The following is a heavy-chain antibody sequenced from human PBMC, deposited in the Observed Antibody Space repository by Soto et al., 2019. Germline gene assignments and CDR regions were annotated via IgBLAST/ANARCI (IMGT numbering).Heavy chain of an antibody. J-gene: IGHJ4*01. CDR2: ISYDGTNK. CDR1: GFSFSISP. Sequence: GGSLRLSCAASGFSFSISPMHWVRQAPGKGPEWVALISYDGTNKFYADSVKGRFTISRDNSKSTLYLQVDSLRPEDAAVYYCARDPKTSGGQRLAFNYFECWGQGTMVNVSS. V-gene: IGHV3-30*04. D-gene: IGHD2-15*01. CDR3: ARDPKTSGGQRLAFNYFEC.